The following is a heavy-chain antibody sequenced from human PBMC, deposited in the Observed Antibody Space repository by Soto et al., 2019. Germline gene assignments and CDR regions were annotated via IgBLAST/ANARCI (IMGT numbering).Heavy chain of an antibody. Sequence: KPSETLSLTCTVSGGSISSYYWSWIRQPPGKGLEWIGYIYYSGSTNYNPSLKSRVTISVDTSKNQFSLKLSSVSAADTAVYYCARDVAYYDSIDHHNNWFDPWGQGTLVTVSS. CDR1: GGSISSYY. CDR3: ARDVAYYDSIDHHNNWFDP. V-gene: IGHV4-59*01. CDR2: IYYSGST. J-gene: IGHJ5*02. D-gene: IGHD3-22*01.